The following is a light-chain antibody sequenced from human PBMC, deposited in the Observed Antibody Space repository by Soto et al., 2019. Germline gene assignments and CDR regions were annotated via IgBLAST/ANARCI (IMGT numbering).Light chain of an antibody. J-gene: IGKJ1*01. V-gene: IGKV1-39*01. CDR3: AQIYTAQWT. CDR2: GAS. CDR1: ENIKNY. Sequence: DIQVTQSPSSLPASLGDRVTITCRASENIKNYLIWYQQKPGKAQKLLISGASTLKTGVPSRFSGSGSGTDFTFTGGSLQPDDFATYYGAQIYTAQWTFGQGTRVDLK.